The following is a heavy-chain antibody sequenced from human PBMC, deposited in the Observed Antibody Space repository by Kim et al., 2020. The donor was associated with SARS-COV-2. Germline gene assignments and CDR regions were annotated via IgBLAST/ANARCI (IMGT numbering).Heavy chain of an antibody. J-gene: IGHJ4*02. CDR2: GET. D-gene: IGHD1-26*01. CDR3: ATDRGVFDY. Sequence: GETIYAQKFQGRVTMTEDTSSDTAYMELSSLRSEDTAVYYCATDRGVFDYWGQGTLVTVSS. V-gene: IGHV1-24*01.